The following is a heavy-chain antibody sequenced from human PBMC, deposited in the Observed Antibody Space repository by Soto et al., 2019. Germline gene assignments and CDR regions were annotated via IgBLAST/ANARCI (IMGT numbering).Heavy chain of an antibody. CDR1: VFTFGDYA. J-gene: IGHJ6*02. CDR2: IRSKAYGGTT. D-gene: IGHD3-3*01. V-gene: IGHV3-49*03. CDR3: TRAFRYYDFWSGYYGMDV. Sequence: WSLRLSCTASVFTFGDYAMSWFRQAPGKGLEWVGFIRSKAYGGTTEYAASVKGRFTISRDDSKSIAYLQMNSLKTEDTAVYYCTRAFRYYDFWSGYYGMDVWGQGTTVTVSS.